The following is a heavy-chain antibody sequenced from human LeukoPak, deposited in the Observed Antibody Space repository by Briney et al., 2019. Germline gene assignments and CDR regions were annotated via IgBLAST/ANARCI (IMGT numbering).Heavy chain of an antibody. V-gene: IGHV3-23*01. D-gene: IGHD2-21*02. CDR1: GFTFSSYA. Sequence: GGSLRLSCAASGFTFSSYAMNWVRQAPGKGLEWVSFISYSGGATYYAASVKGRFTISRDDSRNTLYLQMNTLRAEDTALYFCAKVGGDSYFDYWGQGTLVTVSS. CDR2: ISYSGGAT. J-gene: IGHJ4*02. CDR3: AKVGGDSYFDY.